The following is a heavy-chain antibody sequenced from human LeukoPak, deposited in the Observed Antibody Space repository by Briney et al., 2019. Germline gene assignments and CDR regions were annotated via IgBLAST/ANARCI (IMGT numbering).Heavy chain of an antibody. CDR3: ARFHTSGYYRHFDF. V-gene: IGHV4-59*12. CDR2: VYHSGST. CDR1: GASISSDY. J-gene: IGHJ4*02. Sequence: SETLSLTCTVSGASISSDYWNWIRQPPGKGLEWIGHVYHSGSTNYNPSLKSRVTISVDTSKNQFSLKLSSVTAADTAVYYCARFHTSGYYRHFDFWGQGTLVTVSS. D-gene: IGHD3-22*01.